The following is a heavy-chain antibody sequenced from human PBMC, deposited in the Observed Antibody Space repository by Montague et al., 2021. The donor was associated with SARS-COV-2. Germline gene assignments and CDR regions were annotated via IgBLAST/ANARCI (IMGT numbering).Heavy chain of an antibody. J-gene: IGHJ4*02. CDR3: ARHGPGPQGVES. CDR1: GGSITTTSHY. Sequence: SETLSLTCTVSGGSITTTSHYWGWIRQPPGKGLEWIGSIYYSGCTYYNPSLKTRLTLSVDTSTNQFSLKLSSVTAADTAVYHCARHGPGPQGVESWGQGTVVIVSS. V-gene: IGHV4-39*01. D-gene: IGHD1-14*01. CDR2: IYYSGCT.